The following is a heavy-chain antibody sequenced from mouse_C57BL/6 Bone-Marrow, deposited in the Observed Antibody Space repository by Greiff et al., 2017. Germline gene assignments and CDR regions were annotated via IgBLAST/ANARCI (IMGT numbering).Heavy chain of an antibody. Sequence: QVQLQQPGAELVKPGASVKLSCKASGYTFTSYWMHRVKQRPGQGLEWIGMIHTNSGSTNYNEKFKSKGTLTLVKSSSTAYVQLSSLTSEDSAVYYCARSYGSFLNCDYWGQGTTLTVSS. V-gene: IGHV1-64*01. J-gene: IGHJ2*01. CDR3: ARSYGSFLNCDY. D-gene: IGHD1-1*01. CDR1: GYTFTSYW. CDR2: IHTNSGST.